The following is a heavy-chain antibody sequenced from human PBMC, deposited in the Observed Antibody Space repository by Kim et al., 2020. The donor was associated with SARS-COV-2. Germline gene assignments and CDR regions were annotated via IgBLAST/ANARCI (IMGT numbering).Heavy chain of an antibody. V-gene: IGHV3-49*04. CDR2: IRSKAYGGTT. CDR3: TRDCYNYFYFDY. CDR1: GFTFGDYA. J-gene: IGHJ4*02. D-gene: IGHD5-12*01. Sequence: GGSLRLSCTASGFTFGDYAMSWVRQAPGKGLEWVGFIRSKAYGGTTEYAASVKGRFTISRDDSKSIAYLQMNSLKTEDTAVYYCTRDCYNYFYFDYWGQGTLVTVSS.